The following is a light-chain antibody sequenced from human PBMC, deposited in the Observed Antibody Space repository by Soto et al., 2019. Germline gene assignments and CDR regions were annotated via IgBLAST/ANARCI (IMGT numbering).Light chain of an antibody. V-gene: IGKV3-15*01. J-gene: IGKJ4*01. Sequence: ETVMTQSPATQSVSPGERATLSCRVSQSVYSNLAWYQQKPGQAPRLLIYGASTRATGLPARFSGSGSGTEFTLTISSLQSEDFAVYYCQQYQNWPLTFGGGTKVEIK. CDR2: GAS. CDR3: QQYQNWPLT. CDR1: QSVYSN.